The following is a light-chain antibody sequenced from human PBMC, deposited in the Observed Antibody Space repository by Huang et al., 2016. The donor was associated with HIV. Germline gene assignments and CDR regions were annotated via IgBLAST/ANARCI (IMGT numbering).Light chain of an antibody. Sequence: EIVLTQFPGTQSLSPGERAILSCRASQSVSNNNLAWYLQKRDQAPSLLMYGTSNRATGIPDRFSGSGSGTEFTLTITRLAPEDFAVYYCQQYGTSPYTFGQGTHLEI. CDR3: QQYGTSPYT. CDR2: GTS. J-gene: IGKJ2*01. V-gene: IGKV3-20*01. CDR1: QSVSNNN.